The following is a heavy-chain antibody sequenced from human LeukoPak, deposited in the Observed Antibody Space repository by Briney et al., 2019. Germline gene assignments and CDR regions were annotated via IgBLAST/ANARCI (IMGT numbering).Heavy chain of an antibody. D-gene: IGHD5/OR15-5a*01. CDR2: IKQDGSEK. CDR1: GFTFSSYW. V-gene: IGHV3-7*01. CDR3: AREGSVHSGAFDI. J-gene: IGHJ3*02. Sequence: GGSLRLSCAASGFTFSSYWMSWVRQAPGKGLEWVANIKQDGSEKYYVDSVKGRFTISRDNAKNSLYLQMNSLRAEDTAVYYCAREGSVHSGAFDIWGQGTMVTVSS.